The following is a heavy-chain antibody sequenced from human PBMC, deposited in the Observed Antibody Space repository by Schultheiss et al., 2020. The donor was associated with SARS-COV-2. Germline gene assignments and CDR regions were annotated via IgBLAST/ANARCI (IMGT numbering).Heavy chain of an antibody. Sequence: SVKVSCKASGGTFSSYAISWVRQAPGQGLEWMGGIIPIFGTANYAQKFQGRVTMTRYTSISTAYMELSRLRSDDTAVYYCARVGPIAVAAVDYWGQGTLVTVSS. D-gene: IGHD6-19*01. CDR3: ARVGPIAVAAVDY. CDR1: GGTFSSYA. J-gene: IGHJ4*02. CDR2: IIPIFGTA. V-gene: IGHV1-69*05.